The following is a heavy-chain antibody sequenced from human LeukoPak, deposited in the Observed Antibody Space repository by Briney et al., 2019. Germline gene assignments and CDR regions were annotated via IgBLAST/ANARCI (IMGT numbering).Heavy chain of an antibody. J-gene: IGHJ4*02. Sequence: GASVKVSCKASGGTFSSYAISWVRQAPGQGLEWMGGIIPIFGTANYAQKFQGRVTITADESTSTAYMELSSLRSEDTAVYYCARGQTCYDFWSGYRTFDYWGQGTLVTVSS. D-gene: IGHD3-3*01. CDR3: ARGQTCYDFWSGYRTFDY. CDR2: IIPIFGTA. V-gene: IGHV1-69*13. CDR1: GGTFSSYA.